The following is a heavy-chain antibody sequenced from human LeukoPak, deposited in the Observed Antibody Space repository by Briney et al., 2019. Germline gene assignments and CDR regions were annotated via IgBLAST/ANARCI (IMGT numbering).Heavy chain of an antibody. CDR1: GGSISSYY. CDR3: ARGASSSSGGYYYYMDV. J-gene: IGHJ6*03. CDR2: IYYSGST. Sequence: PSETLSLTCTVSGGSISSYYWSWIRQPPGKGLEWIGYIYYSGSTNYNPSLKSRVTISVDTSKNQFSLKLSSVTAADTAVYYCARGASSSSGGYYYYMDVWGKGTTVTVSS. V-gene: IGHV4-59*01. D-gene: IGHD6-6*01.